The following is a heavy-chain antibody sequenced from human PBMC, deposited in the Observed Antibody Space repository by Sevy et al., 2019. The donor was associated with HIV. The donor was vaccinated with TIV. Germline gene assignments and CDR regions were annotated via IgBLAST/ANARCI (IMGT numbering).Heavy chain of an antibody. D-gene: IGHD2-15*01. CDR1: GGSFSGYY. Sequence: SETLSLTCAVYGGSFSGYYWSWIRQPPGKGLEWIGEINHNGSTNYNPSLKSRVTISVDTSKNQFSLKLSSVTAADTAVYYCARGFRAGGRTQSLKHAHTGRRWFDPWGQGTLVTVSS. CDR2: INHNGST. CDR3: ARGFRAGGRTQSLKHAHTGRRWFDP. V-gene: IGHV4-34*01. J-gene: IGHJ5*02.